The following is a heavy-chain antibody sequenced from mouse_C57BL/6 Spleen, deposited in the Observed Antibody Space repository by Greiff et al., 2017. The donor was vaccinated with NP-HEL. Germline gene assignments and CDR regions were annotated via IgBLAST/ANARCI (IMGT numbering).Heavy chain of an antibody. D-gene: IGHD2-5*01. CDR3: TRKDSNYEDYFDY. Sequence: VQLQQSGAELVRPGASVTLSCKASGYTFTDYEMHWVKQTPVHGLEWIGAIDPETGGTAYNQKFKGKAILTADKSSSTAYMELRSLTSEDSAVYYCTRKDSNYEDYFDYWGQGTTLTVSS. CDR2: IDPETGGT. V-gene: IGHV1-15*01. CDR1: GYTFTDYE. J-gene: IGHJ2*01.